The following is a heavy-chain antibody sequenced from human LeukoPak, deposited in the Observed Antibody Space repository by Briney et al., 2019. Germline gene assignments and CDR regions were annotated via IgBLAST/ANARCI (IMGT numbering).Heavy chain of an antibody. D-gene: IGHD6-13*01. V-gene: IGHV5-51*01. CDR2: IYPGDSDT. Sequence: GESLKISCKGSGYRFTSYWIGRVRQMPGKGLEWMGIIYPGDSDTRYSPSFQGQVTISADKSISAAYLQWSSLKASDTAMYYCARLFSSSWSALGYWGQGTLVTVSS. CDR3: ARLFSSSWSALGY. J-gene: IGHJ4*02. CDR1: GYRFTSYW.